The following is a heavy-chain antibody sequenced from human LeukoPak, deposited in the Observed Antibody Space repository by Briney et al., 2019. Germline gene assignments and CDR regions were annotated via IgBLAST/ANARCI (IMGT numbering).Heavy chain of an antibody. CDR3: ARVYGSGSTRYYFDY. V-gene: IGHV4-39*07. D-gene: IGHD3-10*01. CDR1: GGSISSSSYY. J-gene: IGHJ4*02. Sequence: SETLSLTCTVSGGSISSSSYYWGWIRQPPGKGLEWIGSIYYSGSTYYNPSLKSRVTISVDTSKNQFSLKLSSVTAADTAVYYCARVYGSGSTRYYFDYWGQGTLVTVSS. CDR2: IYYSGST.